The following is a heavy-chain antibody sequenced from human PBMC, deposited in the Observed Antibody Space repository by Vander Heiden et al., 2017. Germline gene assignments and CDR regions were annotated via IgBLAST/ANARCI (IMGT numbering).Heavy chain of an antibody. CDR3: ARGWGSGVRLAELDY. D-gene: IGHD6-25*01. CDR1: GFTFGGYG. V-gene: IGHV3-33*01. Sequence: QVQLVESGGGVVQPGRSLRLSCEASGFTFGGYGMHWVRQAPGKGLEWLAVTYFDGSKEYYADSVKGRFTISRDNSKSTLYLQMNGLRAEDTAVYYCARGWGSGVRLAELDYWGQGTLVTVSA. J-gene: IGHJ4*02. CDR2: TYFDGSKE.